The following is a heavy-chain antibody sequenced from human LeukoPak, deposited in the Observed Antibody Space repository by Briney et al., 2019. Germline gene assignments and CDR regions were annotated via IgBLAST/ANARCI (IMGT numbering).Heavy chain of an antibody. Sequence: GGSLRLSCAASGFTFSSYAMSWVRQAPGKGLEWVSAISGSGGSTYYADSVKGRFTISRDNSMKTLYLQMNSLRAEDTAVYYCAKDWYYDFWSGSNWFDPWGQGTLVTVSS. J-gene: IGHJ5*02. CDR3: AKDWYYDFWSGSNWFDP. D-gene: IGHD3-3*01. CDR2: ISGSGGST. CDR1: GFTFSSYA. V-gene: IGHV3-23*01.